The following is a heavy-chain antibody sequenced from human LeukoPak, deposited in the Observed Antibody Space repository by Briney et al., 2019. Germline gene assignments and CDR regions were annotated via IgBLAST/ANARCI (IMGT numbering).Heavy chain of an antibody. CDR2: ISEDGNRQ. J-gene: IGHJ5*02. CDR3: ARDRGVVADGTVGWFDL. D-gene: IGHD3-10*01. Sequence: GGSLTLSCVASGFTFSGYWMTWVRQAPGQGLEWVANISEDGNRQTYEDSLKGRFTISRDNARNSLYLQLDSLKAEDTAVYYCARDRGVVADGTVGWFDLWGQGTLVTVSS. CDR1: GFTFSGYW. V-gene: IGHV3-7*01.